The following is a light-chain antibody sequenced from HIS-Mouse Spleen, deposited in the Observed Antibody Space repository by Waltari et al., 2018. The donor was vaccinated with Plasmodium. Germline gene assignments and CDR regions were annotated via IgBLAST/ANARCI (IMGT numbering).Light chain of an antibody. CDR1: QGIRKY. V-gene: IGKV1-27*01. CDR2: DAS. Sequence: DIQMTPSPSSLSASVGDRVTITCRASQGIRKYLAWYQQKPGKVPKLLIYDASTLQSGVPSRFSGSGSGTDFTLTISSLQPEDVATYYCQKYNSAPHTFGQGTKLEIK. CDR3: QKYNSAPHT. J-gene: IGKJ2*01.